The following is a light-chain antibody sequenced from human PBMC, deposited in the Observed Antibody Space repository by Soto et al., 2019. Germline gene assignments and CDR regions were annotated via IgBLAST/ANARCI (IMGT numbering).Light chain of an antibody. J-gene: IGKJ1*01. CDR2: DAS. CDR3: QQRRYWPVT. V-gene: IGKV3-11*01. CDR1: QSFSSY. Sequence: EIVLTQSPAILSMSTGEITTLSCRANQSFSSYFAWYQQKPDQAPRLLIYDASNRATGVPARFSGSGSGTDFTLTISSLEPEDFAVYYCQQRRYWPVTFGQGTKVEIK.